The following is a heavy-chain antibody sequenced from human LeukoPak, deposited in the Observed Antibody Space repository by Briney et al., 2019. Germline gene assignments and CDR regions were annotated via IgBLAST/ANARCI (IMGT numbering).Heavy chain of an antibody. CDR2: IGTAGDT. CDR3: ARDRPTLTGYYPFDY. J-gene: IGHJ4*02. Sequence: GGSLRLSCAASGFTFSSYDMHWVRQATGKGLEWVSAIGTAGDTYYPGSVKGRFTISRDNAKNSLYLQMNSLRAEDTAVYYCARDRPTLTGYYPFDYWGQGTLVTVSS. V-gene: IGHV3-13*01. CDR1: GFTFSSYD. D-gene: IGHD3-9*01.